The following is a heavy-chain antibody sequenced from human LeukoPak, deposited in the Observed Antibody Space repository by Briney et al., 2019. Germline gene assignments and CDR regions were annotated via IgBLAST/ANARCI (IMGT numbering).Heavy chain of an antibody. D-gene: IGHD3-10*01. V-gene: IGHV4-61*02. J-gene: IGHJ5*02. CDR3: VRGPYGSGISNWFDP. CDR1: GGSISSGSYY. CDR2: IYTSGST. Sequence: TLSLTCTVSGGSISSGSYYWSWIRQPAGKGLEWIGRIYTSGSTNYNPSLKSRVTISVDTSKNQFSLKLSSVTAADTAVYYCVRGPYGSGISNWFDPWGQGTLVIVSS.